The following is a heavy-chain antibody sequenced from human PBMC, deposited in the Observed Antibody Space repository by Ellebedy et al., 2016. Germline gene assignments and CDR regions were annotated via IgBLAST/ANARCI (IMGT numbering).Heavy chain of an antibody. D-gene: IGHD6-19*01. CDR1: GYTFTSYY. CDR3: ARGPPYSSGWYITMAPFDY. Sequence: ASVKVSCXASGYTFTSYYMHWVRQAPGQGLEWMGIINPSGGSTSYAQKFQGRVTMTRDTSTSTVYMELSSLRSEDTAVYYCARGPPYSSGWYITMAPFDYWGQGTLVTVSS. CDR2: INPSGGST. V-gene: IGHV1-46*01. J-gene: IGHJ4*02.